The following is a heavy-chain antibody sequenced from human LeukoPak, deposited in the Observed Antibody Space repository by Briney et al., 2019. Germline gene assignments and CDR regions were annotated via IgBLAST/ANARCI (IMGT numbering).Heavy chain of an antibody. CDR1: GGSISSPNW. CDR3: ARGLNYDLNP. Sequence: SETLSLTCAVSGGSISSPNWWSWVRQPPEKGLEWIGEIYHGGSTNYNPSLQSRVTMSLDESKNEFSLRLSSVTAADTAVYYCARGLNYDLNPWGQGLLVTVSS. CDR2: IYHGGST. J-gene: IGHJ5*02. V-gene: IGHV4-4*02. D-gene: IGHD3-3*01.